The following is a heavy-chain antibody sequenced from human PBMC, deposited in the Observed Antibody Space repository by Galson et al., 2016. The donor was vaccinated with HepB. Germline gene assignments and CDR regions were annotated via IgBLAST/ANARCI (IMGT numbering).Heavy chain of an antibody. D-gene: IGHD4-17*01. Sequence: SLRLSCAASGFTFNYYTMHWVRQAPGKGLEWVAVISYDGSNKNYANSVKGRFTISRDNPKNTLFLQMNSLRIEDTAVYYCARGNYGDYQSELGYYFDYWGQGTLVTVSS. V-gene: IGHV3-30-3*01. CDR3: ARGNYGDYQSELGYYFDY. CDR2: ISYDGSNK. J-gene: IGHJ4*02. CDR1: GFTFNYYT.